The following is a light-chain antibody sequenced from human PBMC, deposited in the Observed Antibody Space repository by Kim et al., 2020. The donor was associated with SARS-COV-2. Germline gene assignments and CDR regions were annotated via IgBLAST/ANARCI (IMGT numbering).Light chain of an antibody. CDR2: QDS. Sequence: SYELTQPPSVSVSPGQTASITCSGDKLGDTYACWYQQKPGQSPVQVIYQDSKRPSGIPERFSGSNSGNTATLTISGTQAMDEADYYCQAWDSSTVVFGGG. V-gene: IGLV3-1*01. CDR1: KLGDTY. J-gene: IGLJ2*01. CDR3: QAWDSSTVV.